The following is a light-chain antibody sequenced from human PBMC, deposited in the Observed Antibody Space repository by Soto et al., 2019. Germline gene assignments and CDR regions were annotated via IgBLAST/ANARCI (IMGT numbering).Light chain of an antibody. CDR3: QQYNSYSWT. J-gene: IGKJ1*01. V-gene: IGKV1-5*01. CDR2: DAS. CDR1: KNINTW. Sequence: DIQMTQSPSTLSASVGDGVTITCRASKNINTWVAWYQQKPGKAPKLLIYDASSLESGVPSRFSGSRSGTEFTLTISSLQPDDFATYYCQQYNSYSWTFGQGTKVDIK.